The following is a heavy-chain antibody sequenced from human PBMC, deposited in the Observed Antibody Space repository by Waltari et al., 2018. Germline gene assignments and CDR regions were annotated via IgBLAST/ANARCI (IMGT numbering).Heavy chain of an antibody. Sequence: EVQLEESGGGWVQPGGSLRLSCAASGFTFSSYWMTWFRQAPGKGLEWVANIKQDGSETYYADSLKGRFTISRDNAKNSLYLQMNSLRAEDTALYYCARDHVFRGDFWSGYYDSWGQGTLVTVSS. J-gene: IGHJ4*02. V-gene: IGHV3-7*01. CDR2: IKQDGSET. CDR1: GFTFSSYW. D-gene: IGHD3-3*01. CDR3: ARDHVFRGDFWSGYYDS.